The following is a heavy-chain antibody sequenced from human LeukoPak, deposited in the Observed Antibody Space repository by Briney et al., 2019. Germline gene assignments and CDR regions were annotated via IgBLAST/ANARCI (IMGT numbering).Heavy chain of an antibody. CDR2: IYSGGST. V-gene: IGHV3-53*01. J-gene: IGHJ5*02. CDR3: ARSDYDILTGYYGDNWFDH. D-gene: IGHD3-9*01. CDR1: GFTVSSNY. Sequence: PGGSLRLSCAASGFTVSSNYMSWVRQAPGKGLEWVSVIYSGGSTYYADSVKGRFTIPRGNSKNTLYLQMNSLRAEDTAVYYCARSDYDILTGYYGDNWFDHWGQGTLVTVSS.